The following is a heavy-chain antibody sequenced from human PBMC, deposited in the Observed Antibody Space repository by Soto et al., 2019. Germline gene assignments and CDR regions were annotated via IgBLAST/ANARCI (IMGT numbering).Heavy chain of an antibody. CDR1: GFTFSSYA. Sequence: GGSLRLSCAASGFTFSSYAMHWVRQAPGKGLEWVAVISYDGSNKYYADSVKGRFTISRDNSKNTLYLQMNSLRAEDTAVYYCARDWVVVGNPLTYYYYYGMDVWGQGTTVTVSS. V-gene: IGHV3-30-3*01. J-gene: IGHJ6*02. CDR2: ISYDGSNK. D-gene: IGHD2-21*01. CDR3: ARDWVVVGNPLTYYYYYGMDV.